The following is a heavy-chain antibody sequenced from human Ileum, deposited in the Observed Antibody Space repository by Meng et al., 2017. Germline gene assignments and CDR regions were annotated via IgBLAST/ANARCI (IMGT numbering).Heavy chain of an antibody. CDR1: GFSFSDSS. V-gene: IGHV3-73*02. Sequence: VQRVGSGGGLGQPGGSLKLSCAASGFSFSDSSRHWVRQASGKGLEWVGHIRSKANNYATAYAASVKGRFTISRDESKNTAYLQMSSLKTEDTAVYYCTRLYSAGWGQGTLVTVSS. CDR2: IRSKANNYAT. J-gene: IGHJ4*02. CDR3: TRLYSAG. D-gene: IGHD6-13*01.